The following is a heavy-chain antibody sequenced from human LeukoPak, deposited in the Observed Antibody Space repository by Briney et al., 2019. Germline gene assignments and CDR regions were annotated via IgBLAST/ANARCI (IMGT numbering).Heavy chain of an antibody. J-gene: IGHJ4*02. CDR1: GFTFSSYW. D-gene: IGHD3-22*01. CDR2: INSDGSST. V-gene: IGHV3-74*01. CDR3: ARGDYDSSGYYPLSFDY. Sequence: GGSLRLSCAASGFTFSSYWMHWVRQAPGKGLVWVSRINSDGSSTSYADSVKGRFTISRDNAKNTLYLQMNSPRAEDTAVYYCARGDYDSSGYYPLSFDYWGQGTLVTVSS.